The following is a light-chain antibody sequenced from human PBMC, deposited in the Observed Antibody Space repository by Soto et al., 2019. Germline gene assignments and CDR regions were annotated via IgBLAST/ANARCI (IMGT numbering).Light chain of an antibody. CDR1: QNIDNW. CDR3: QQYYTNSQAS. V-gene: IGKV1-5*03. J-gene: IGKJ1*01. Sequence: DVPMTQSPSTLSASVGDRVTIACRASQNIDNWLAWYQQKLGKAPKLVIYKASSLETGVPSRFSGSGSGTEFSLTISNLEPDDFATYHCQQYYTNSQASFGQGTKVEIK. CDR2: KAS.